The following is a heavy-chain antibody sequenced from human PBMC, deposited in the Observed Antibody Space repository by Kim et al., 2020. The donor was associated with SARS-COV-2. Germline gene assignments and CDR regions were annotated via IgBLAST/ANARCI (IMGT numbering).Heavy chain of an antibody. CDR3: AREYRGYSGYDRVRGRVDY. Sequence: GGSLRLSCAASGFTVSSNYMSWVRQAPGKGLEWVSVIYSGGSTYYADSVKGRFTISRDNSKNTLYLQMNSLRAEDTAVYYCAREYRGYSGYDRVRGRVDYWGQGTLVTVSS. J-gene: IGHJ4*02. D-gene: IGHD5-12*01. CDR1: GFTVSSNY. CDR2: IYSGGST. V-gene: IGHV3-66*02.